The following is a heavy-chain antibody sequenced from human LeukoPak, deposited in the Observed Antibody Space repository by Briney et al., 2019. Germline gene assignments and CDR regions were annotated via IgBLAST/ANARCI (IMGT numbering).Heavy chain of an antibody. CDR3: ARDNWNYGSSMDV. CDR1: GGSISSYY. J-gene: IGHJ6*02. CDR2: IYYSRST. V-gene: IGHV4-59*01. Sequence: SETLSLTCTVSGGSISSYYWSWIRQPPGKGLEWVGYIYYSRSTNCNPSLKSRVTISVDTSKNQFSLKLSSVTAADTAVYYCARDNWNYGSSMDVWGQGTTVTVSS. D-gene: IGHD1-7*01.